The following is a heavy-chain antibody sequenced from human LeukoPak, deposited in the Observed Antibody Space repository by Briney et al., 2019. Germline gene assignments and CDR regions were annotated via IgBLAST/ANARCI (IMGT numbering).Heavy chain of an antibody. D-gene: IGHD6-13*01. J-gene: IGHJ4*02. Sequence: SVKVSCKASGYTFTSYDINWVRQATGQGLEWMGGIIPIFGTANYAQKFQGRVTITADESTSTAYMELSSLRSEDTAVYYCARGALLAAAIDYWGQGTLVTVSS. CDR3: ARGALLAAAIDY. CDR2: IIPIFGTA. V-gene: IGHV1-69*13. CDR1: GYTFTSYD.